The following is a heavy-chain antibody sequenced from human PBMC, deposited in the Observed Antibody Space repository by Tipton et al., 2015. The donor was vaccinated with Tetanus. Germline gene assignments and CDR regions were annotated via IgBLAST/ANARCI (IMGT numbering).Heavy chain of an antibody. V-gene: IGHV1-69*06. D-gene: IGHD3-10*01. Sequence: QLVQSGPEVKKPGSSVRVSCKTSGGTFSSYAISWVRQAPGQGLEWMGGIFPQFGTSNNAPKFQGRVTISADKSTGTAYMELSSLRSDDTAVYYCGRASGYHYGSGSYYSGEDYWGQGTLVTVSS. CDR2: IFPQFGTS. J-gene: IGHJ4*02. CDR3: GRASGYHYGSGSYYSGEDY. CDR1: GGTFSSYA.